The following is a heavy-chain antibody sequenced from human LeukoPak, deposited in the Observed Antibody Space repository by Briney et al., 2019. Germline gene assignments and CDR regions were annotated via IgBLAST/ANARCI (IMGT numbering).Heavy chain of an antibody. J-gene: IGHJ3*02. Sequence: SETLSLTRTVAGGSISSYYWSWIRQPPGKGLEWVGYTYYSGSTNYNPSLKSRVTISVDTSKNQFSLKLSSVTAADTAVYYCARDLGCGGDCYAFDIWGQGTMVTVSS. CDR1: GGSISSYY. CDR2: TYYSGST. CDR3: ARDLGCGGDCYAFDI. D-gene: IGHD2-21*02. V-gene: IGHV4-59*01.